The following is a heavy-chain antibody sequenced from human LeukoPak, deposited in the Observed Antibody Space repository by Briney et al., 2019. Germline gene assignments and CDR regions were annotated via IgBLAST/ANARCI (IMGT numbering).Heavy chain of an antibody. V-gene: IGHV3-30*02. D-gene: IGHD6-13*01. J-gene: IGHJ6*02. Sequence: GGSLRLSCAASGFTFSSYGMHWVRQAPGKGLEWVAFIRYDGSNKYYADSVKGRFTISRDNSKNSLYLQMNSLRAEDTALYYCAKDIGDRGIAAAGTSDFYNYYGMDVWGQGTTVTVSS. CDR1: GFTFSSYG. CDR3: AKDIGDRGIAAAGTSDFYNYYGMDV. CDR2: IRYDGSNK.